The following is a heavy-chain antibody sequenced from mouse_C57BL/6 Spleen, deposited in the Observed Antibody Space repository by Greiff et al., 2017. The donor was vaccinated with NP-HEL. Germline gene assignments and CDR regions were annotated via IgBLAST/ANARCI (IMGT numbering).Heavy chain of an antibody. CDR1: GFSLTSYG. V-gene: IGHV2-2*01. D-gene: IGHD1-1*01. CDR3: ARAATVVFDY. J-gene: IGHJ2*01. CDR2: IWSGGST. Sequence: VQLQQSGPGLVQPSQSLSITCTVSGFSLTSYGVHWVRQSPGKGLEWLGVIWSGGSTDYNGAVISRLSISKDNSKSPVFFKMNSLHADDTAIYYCARAATVVFDYWGQGTTLTVSS.